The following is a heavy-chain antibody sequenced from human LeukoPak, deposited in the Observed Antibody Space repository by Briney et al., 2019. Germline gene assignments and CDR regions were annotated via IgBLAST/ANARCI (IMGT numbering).Heavy chain of an antibody. D-gene: IGHD6-19*01. CDR1: GYTFNTYS. V-gene: IGHV1-18*04. CDR2: ISAYNGNT. CDR3: ARDGRQWVPLNWFDP. Sequence: GASVKVSCKASGYTFNTYSINWVRQAPGQGLEWMGWISAYNGNTNYAQNLQGRITLTTDTSTSMAYMELTGLRSDDTAVYYCARDGRQWVPLNWFDPWGQGTLVTVSS. J-gene: IGHJ5*02.